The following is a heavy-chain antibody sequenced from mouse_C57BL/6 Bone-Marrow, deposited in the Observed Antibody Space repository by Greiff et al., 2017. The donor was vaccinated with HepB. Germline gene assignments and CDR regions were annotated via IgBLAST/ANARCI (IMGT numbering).Heavy chain of an antibody. CDR3: AREGILPSYYAMDY. CDR2: IYPGDGDT. D-gene: IGHD5-5*01. Sequence: VQLQQPGAELVKPGASVKMSCKASGYTFTSYWITWVKQRPGKGLEWIGQIYPGDGDTNYNGKFKGKATLTADKSSSTAYMQLSSLTSEDSAVYFCAREGILPSYYAMDYWGQGTSVTVSS. CDR1: GYTFTSYW. V-gene: IGHV1-80*01. J-gene: IGHJ4*01.